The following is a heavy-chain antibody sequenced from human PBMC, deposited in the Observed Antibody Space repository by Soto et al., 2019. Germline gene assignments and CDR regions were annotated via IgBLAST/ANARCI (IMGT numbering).Heavy chain of an antibody. Sequence: SETLSLTCTVSGGSISSAGYYWSWIRQHPGKGLEWIGYIYYSGSTYYNPSLKSRVTILVDTSKNQFSLNLSSVTAADTAVYYCARAHYSSSSGKNWFDPWGQGTVVTVSS. J-gene: IGHJ5*02. V-gene: IGHV4-31*03. D-gene: IGHD6-6*01. CDR1: GGSISSAGYY. CDR3: ARAHYSSSSGKNWFDP. CDR2: IYYSGST.